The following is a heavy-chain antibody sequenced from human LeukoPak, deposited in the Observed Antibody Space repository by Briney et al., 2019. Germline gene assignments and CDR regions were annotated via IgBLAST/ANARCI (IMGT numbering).Heavy chain of an antibody. V-gene: IGHV3-43*01. J-gene: IGHJ4*02. CDR3: AKDLTYESSGSVIDH. D-gene: IGHD3-22*01. CDR1: GSIFEDYT. CDR2: VNWHGTT. Sequence: GGSLRLSCAASGSIFEDYTMHWVRQVPGKTLEWVSHVNWHGTTYYADSLKGRFTISRDNSKNSLYLQMDSLRTEDTAFYYCAKDLTYESSGSVIDHWGLGTLVTVSS.